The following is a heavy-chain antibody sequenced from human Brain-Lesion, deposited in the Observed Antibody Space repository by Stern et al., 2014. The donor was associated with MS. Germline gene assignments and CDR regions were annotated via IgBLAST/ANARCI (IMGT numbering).Heavy chain of an antibody. CDR2: INPNTGGT. D-gene: IGHD3-3*01. J-gene: IGHJ6*02. CDR3: ARDQRGITIFGVVTDYYYLGMDV. V-gene: IGHV1-2*02. Sequence: QVQLVQSGAEVKKPGASVKVPCKTSGYIFTGYYIHWVRQAPGQGLEWMAWINPNTGGTKYAQKFQGRVTMSRDTSSSTACVELSSLTSDDTAVYYCARDQRGITIFGVVTDYYYLGMDVWGQGTTVTVSS. CDR1: GYIFTGYY.